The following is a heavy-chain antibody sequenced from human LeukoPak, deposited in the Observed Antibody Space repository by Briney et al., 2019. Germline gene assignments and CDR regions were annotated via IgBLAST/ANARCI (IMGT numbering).Heavy chain of an antibody. CDR1: GYTFTSYA. J-gene: IGHJ2*01. CDR3: ARERGATYYYDSSGYYLHWYFDL. V-gene: IGHV7-4-1*02. D-gene: IGHD3-22*01. CDR2: INTNTGNP. Sequence: ASVKVSCKASGYTFTSYAMNWVRQAPGQGLEWMGWINTNTGNPTYAQGFTGRFVFSLDTSVSTAYLQISSLKAEDTAVYYCARERGATYYYDSSGYYLHWYFDLWGRGTLVTVSS.